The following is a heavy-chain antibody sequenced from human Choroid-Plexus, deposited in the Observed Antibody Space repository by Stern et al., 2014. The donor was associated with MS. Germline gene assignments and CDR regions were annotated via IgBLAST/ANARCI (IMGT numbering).Heavy chain of an antibody. CDR2: VSYDGSNK. D-gene: IGHD2/OR15-2a*01. CDR3: AKDRQYLTYFFDH. Sequence: VHLVESGGGVVQPGRPLGLSCVASGFTFGSCAMHWVRQAPGKGLEWVAGVSYDGSNKYYADSVKGSFTISRDNSQNTLYMQMSSLRPEDTAVYYCAKDRQYLTYFFDHWGQGSLVTVSS. CDR1: GFTFGSCA. V-gene: IGHV3-30*18. J-gene: IGHJ5*02.